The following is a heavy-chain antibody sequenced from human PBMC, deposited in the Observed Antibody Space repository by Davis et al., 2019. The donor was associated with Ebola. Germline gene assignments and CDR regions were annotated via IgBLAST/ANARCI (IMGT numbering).Heavy chain of an antibody. CDR1: GFTFSSYG. CDR3: ARDSPLAGTQYFDY. V-gene: IGHV3-33*01. CDR2: IWYDGSNK. D-gene: IGHD1-1*01. J-gene: IGHJ4*02. Sequence: GESLKISCAASGFTFSSYGMHWVRQAPGKGLEWVAVIWYDGSNKYYADSVKGRFTISRDNSKNTLYLQMNSLRAEDTAVYYCARDSPLAGTQYFDYWGQGTLVTVSS.